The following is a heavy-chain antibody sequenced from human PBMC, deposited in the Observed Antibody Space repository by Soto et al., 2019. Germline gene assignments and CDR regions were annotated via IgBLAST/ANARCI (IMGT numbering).Heavy chain of an antibody. D-gene: IGHD6-25*01. Sequence: SETLSLTCTFSGDSISSAGYYWSWIRQHPGKGLEQIGYIYYSASTYYNPSLNSRVTISLDTSKNQLSLNLSSVHTADTAESYSARDQERLTGCFDPWVQETSVTVSS. J-gene: IGHJ5*02. CDR3: ARDQERLTGCFDP. CDR1: GDSISSAGYY. V-gene: IGHV4-31*03. CDR2: IYYSAST.